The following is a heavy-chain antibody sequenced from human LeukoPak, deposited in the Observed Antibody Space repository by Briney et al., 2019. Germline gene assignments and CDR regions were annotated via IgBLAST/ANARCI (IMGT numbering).Heavy chain of an antibody. CDR2: ISGSGGSA. CDR1: GFTVSSNY. V-gene: IGHV3-23*01. J-gene: IGHJ4*02. Sequence: GGSLRLSCAVSGFTVSSNYMNWVRQAPGKGLEWVSSISGSGGSAYYADSVKGRFTISRDNSKNTLYLQINSLRVEDTAVYYCARDQLGAVLYFDYWGQGALVTVSS. D-gene: IGHD1-1*01. CDR3: ARDQLGAVLYFDY.